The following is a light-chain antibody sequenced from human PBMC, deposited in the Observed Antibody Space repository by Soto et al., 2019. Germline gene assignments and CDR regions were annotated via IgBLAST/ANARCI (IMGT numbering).Light chain of an antibody. CDR3: MQGTIWPPT. CDR2: KTS. Sequence: DVVMTQSPLSLPVTLGQPASISCRSSQSVVYSDGIAYLSWLQQRPGQSPRRLIYKTSRQDSGVQDRFRGRGSGTDFKVKINRVEAGDVGVYDCMQGTIWPPTFGRGTKVEIK. V-gene: IGKV2-30*01. J-gene: IGKJ1*01. CDR1: QSVVYSDGIAY.